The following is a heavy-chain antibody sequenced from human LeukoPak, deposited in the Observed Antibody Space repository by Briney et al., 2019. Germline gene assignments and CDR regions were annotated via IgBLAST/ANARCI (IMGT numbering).Heavy chain of an antibody. D-gene: IGHD2-21*02. V-gene: IGHV1-18*01. Sequence: GASVKVSCKASGYTFTNYGISWVRQAPGQGLEWMGWISAYNGNTNYAQKLQDRVTMTTDTSTSTAYMEVRSLRSDDTAVYYCTRGAYCGGDCHQRSLDYWGQGALVTVSS. CDR3: TRGAYCGGDCHQRSLDY. CDR1: GYTFTNYG. CDR2: ISAYNGNT. J-gene: IGHJ4*02.